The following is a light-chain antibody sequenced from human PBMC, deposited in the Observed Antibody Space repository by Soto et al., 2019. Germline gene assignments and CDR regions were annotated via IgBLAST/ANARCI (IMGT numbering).Light chain of an antibody. J-gene: IGLJ2*01. CDR2: YDS. CDR1: NIGSKS. Sequence: SYELTQPPSVSVAPGKTARITCGGNNIGSKSVHWYQQKPGQAPVLVIYYDSERPSGIPERFSGSNSGNTATLTISRVEAGDEADYYCQVWDSSSDHPVVFGGGTKVTVL. V-gene: IGLV3-21*04. CDR3: QVWDSSSDHPVV.